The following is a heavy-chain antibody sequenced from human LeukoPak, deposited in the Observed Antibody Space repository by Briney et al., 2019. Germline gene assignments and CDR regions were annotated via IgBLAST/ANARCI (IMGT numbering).Heavy chain of an antibody. V-gene: IGHV1-69*13. CDR1: GGTFSSYA. Sequence: ASVKVSCKASGGTFSSYAISWVRQAPGQGLEWMGGIIPIFGTANYAQKFQGRVTITADESTSTAYMELSSLRSEDTAVYYCARGTAAAGIGLYYFDYWGQGTLVTVSS. D-gene: IGHD6-13*01. CDR2: IIPIFGTA. CDR3: ARGTAAAGIGLYYFDY. J-gene: IGHJ4*02.